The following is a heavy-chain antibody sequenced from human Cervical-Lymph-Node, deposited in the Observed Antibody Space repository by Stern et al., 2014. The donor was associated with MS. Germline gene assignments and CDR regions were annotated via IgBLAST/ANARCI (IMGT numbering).Heavy chain of an antibody. J-gene: IGHJ6*02. CDR3: ARDPGQLERRIAYYYGMDV. Sequence: VQLEESGAEVKKPGSSVKVSCKASGGTFSSYAISWVRQAPGQGLEWMGGIIPIFGTANYAQKFQGRVTITADESTSTAYMELSSLRSEDTAVYYCARDPGQLERRIAYYYGMDVWGQGTTVTVSS. CDR1: GGTFSSYA. V-gene: IGHV1-69*01. CDR2: IIPIFGTA. D-gene: IGHD1-1*01.